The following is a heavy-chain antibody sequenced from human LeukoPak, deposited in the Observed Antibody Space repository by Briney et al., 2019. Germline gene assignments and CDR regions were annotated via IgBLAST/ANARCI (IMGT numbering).Heavy chain of an antibody. D-gene: IGHD3-10*01. CDR3: ARDAGYGSVPL. CDR2: FSYTGSA. V-gene: IGHV4-61*01. J-gene: IGHJ4*02. Sequence: PSETLSLTCTISGGSISFSPYYWNWLRQLPGKGLEWIGYFSYTGSATYNPSLKSRVTILFDTSNSQFSLKLNSVTAADTAVYYCARDAGYGSVPLWGRGARVAVSA. CDR1: GGSISFSPYY.